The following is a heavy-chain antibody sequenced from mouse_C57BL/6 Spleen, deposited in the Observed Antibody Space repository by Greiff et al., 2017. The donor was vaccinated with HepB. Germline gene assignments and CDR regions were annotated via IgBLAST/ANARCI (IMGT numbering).Heavy chain of an antibody. D-gene: IGHD2-14*01. Sequence: QVQLKQSGAELARPGASVKLSCKASGYTFTSYGISWVKQRTGQGLEWIGEIYPRSGNTYYNEKFKGKATLTADKSSSTAYMELRSLTSEDSAVYFCARVGTTDYWGQGTTLTVSS. J-gene: IGHJ2*01. V-gene: IGHV1-81*01. CDR2: IYPRSGNT. CDR1: GYTFTSYG. CDR3: ARVGTTDY.